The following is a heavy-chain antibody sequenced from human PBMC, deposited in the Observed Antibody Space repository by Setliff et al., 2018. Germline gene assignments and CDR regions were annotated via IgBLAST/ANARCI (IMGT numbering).Heavy chain of an antibody. V-gene: IGHV4-59*01. J-gene: IGHJ4*02. CDR1: GGSISTYY. D-gene: IGHD5-12*01. CDR3: ARVYSGYDPNHYFDY. CDR2: VYYSGTT. Sequence: SETLSLTCTVSGGSISTYYWSWIRQPPGKGLEFIGYVYYSGTTNYDPSLKSRVTMSVDTSKNQFSLKLSSVTAVDTAVYYCARVYSGYDPNHYFDYWGQGTLVTVSS.